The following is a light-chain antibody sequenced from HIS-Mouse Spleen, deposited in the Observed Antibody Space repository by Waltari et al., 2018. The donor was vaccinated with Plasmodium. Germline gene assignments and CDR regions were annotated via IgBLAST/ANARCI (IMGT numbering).Light chain of an antibody. CDR1: QSISSW. J-gene: IGKJ5*01. CDR3: QQYGSSPIT. CDR2: GAS. V-gene: IGKV3-20*01. Sequence: TQSPSNLSASVGDRVTITCRASQSISSWLAWYQQKPGQAPRLLILGASSRATGIPDRFSGSGSGTDFTLTISRLEPEDFAVYYCQQYGSSPITFGQGTRLEIK.